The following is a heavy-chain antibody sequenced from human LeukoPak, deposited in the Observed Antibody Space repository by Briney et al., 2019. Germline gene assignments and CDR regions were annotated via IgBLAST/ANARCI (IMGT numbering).Heavy chain of an antibody. CDR2: IYHSGST. V-gene: IGHV4-30-2*01. Sequence: SQTLPLTCTVSGGSISSGGYYWSWIRQPPGKGLEWIGYIYHSGSTYYNPSLKSRVTISVDRSKNQFSLKLSSVTAADTAVYYCARADDSFFDYWGQGTLVTVSS. D-gene: IGHD2-15*01. CDR3: ARADDSFFDY. J-gene: IGHJ4*02. CDR1: GGSISSGGYY.